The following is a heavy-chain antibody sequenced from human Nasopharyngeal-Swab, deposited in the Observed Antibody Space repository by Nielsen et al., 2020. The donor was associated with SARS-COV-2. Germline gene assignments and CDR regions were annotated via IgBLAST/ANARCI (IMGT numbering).Heavy chain of an antibody. Sequence: ASVKVSCKASGYTFTGYYMHWVRQAPGQGLEWMGWINPNSGDTNYAQKFQGWVTMTRDTSISTAYMELSRLRSDDTAVYYFARDLVADYVLTVRGNYYYGMDVWGQGTTVTVSS. CDR3: ARDLVADYVLTVRGNYYYGMDV. J-gene: IGHJ6*02. CDR1: GYTFTGYY. D-gene: IGHD3-10*02. CDR2: INPNSGDT. V-gene: IGHV1-2*04.